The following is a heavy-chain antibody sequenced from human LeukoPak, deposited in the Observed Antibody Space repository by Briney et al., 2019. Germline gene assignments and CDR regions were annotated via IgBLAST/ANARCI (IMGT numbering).Heavy chain of an antibody. J-gene: IGHJ4*02. CDR1: GYTFTSYG. CDR2: ISAYNGNT. Sequence: ASVKVSCKASGYTFTSYGISWVRQAPGQGLEWMGWISAYNGNTNYAQKLQGIITMTTDTSTSTAYMELRSLRSDDTAVYDCARDEGGYCTNGVCRPRNYWGQGTLVTVSS. V-gene: IGHV1-18*01. D-gene: IGHD2-8*01. CDR3: ARDEGGYCTNGVCRPRNY.